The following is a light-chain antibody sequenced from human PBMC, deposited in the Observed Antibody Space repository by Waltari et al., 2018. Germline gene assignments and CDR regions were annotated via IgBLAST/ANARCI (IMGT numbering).Light chain of an antibody. CDR3: SSYAGSSEGV. Sequence: QSALTQPASVSGSPGQSITISCTGTSSDVGNYKRVSWYQQHPGKAPKLMLYAVSKRPSGVSERFSASKSGDMASLTISGLQPEDEAEYFCSSYAGSSEGVFGGGTKVTVL. CDR1: SSDVGNYKR. J-gene: IGLJ2*01. CDR2: AVS. V-gene: IGLV2-23*02.